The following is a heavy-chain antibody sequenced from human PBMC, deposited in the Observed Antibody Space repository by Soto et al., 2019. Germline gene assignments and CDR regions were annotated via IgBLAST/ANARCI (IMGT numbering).Heavy chain of an antibody. Sequence: QVRLQESGPGLMKPSETLSLTCTVSGGSISSYYWSWIRQPPGKGLEWIGYIYYGGSTNYNPSLKSRVTISVDTSKNQFSLKLSSVTAADTAVYYCARDLEGDYWGQGTLVTVSS. D-gene: IGHD3-3*01. CDR1: GGSISSYY. J-gene: IGHJ4*02. V-gene: IGHV4-59*01. CDR2: IYYGGST. CDR3: ARDLEGDY.